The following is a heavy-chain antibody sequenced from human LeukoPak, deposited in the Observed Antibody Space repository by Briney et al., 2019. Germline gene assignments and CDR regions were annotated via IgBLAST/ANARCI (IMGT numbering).Heavy chain of an antibody. J-gene: IGHJ5*02. CDR1: GFTFSSFD. V-gene: IGHV3-13*01. Sequence: GGSLRLSCATSGFTFSSFDFHWVRQAAGKGLEWVSGIGTRGDTYHSGSVKGRFTFSRENARNSVYLQMNNLRAGDTAIYYCARGAPIGFDPWGQGTLVTVSS. CDR2: IGTRGDT. CDR3: ARGAPIGFDP. D-gene: IGHD1-26*01.